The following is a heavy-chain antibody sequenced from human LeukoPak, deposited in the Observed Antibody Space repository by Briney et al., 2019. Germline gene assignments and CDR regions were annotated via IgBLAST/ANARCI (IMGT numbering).Heavy chain of an antibody. CDR2: ISGSGGST. CDR1: GFTFSSYA. J-gene: IGHJ4*02. CDR3: AKDQDTNYYYGSGPDY. V-gene: IGHV3-23*01. D-gene: IGHD3-10*01. Sequence: PGGSLRLSCAASGFTFSSYAMSWVRQAPGKGLEWVSAISGSGGSTYYADSVKGRFTISRDNSKNTLYLQMNSLRAEDTAVYYCAKDQDTNYYYGSGPDYWGQGTLVTVSS.